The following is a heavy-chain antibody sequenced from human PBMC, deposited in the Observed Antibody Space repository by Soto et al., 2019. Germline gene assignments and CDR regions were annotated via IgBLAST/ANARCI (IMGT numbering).Heavy chain of an antibody. J-gene: IGHJ4*02. Sequence: QVQLVESGGGLVKPGGSLRLSCAASGFTFRDYYMTWIRQAPGKGLDWVAYISSSGTGIYYADSVKGRLTISRDNTKNSLYLQMNSLRAEDTAVYYCARDSPTRSGYVTYWGQGTLVTVSS. CDR2: ISSSGTGI. CDR3: ARDSPTRSGYVTY. D-gene: IGHD5-12*01. V-gene: IGHV3-11*01. CDR1: GFTFRDYY.